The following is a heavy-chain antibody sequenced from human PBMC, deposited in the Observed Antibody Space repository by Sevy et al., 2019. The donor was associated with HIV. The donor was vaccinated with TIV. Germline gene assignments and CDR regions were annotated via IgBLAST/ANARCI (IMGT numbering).Heavy chain of an antibody. Sequence: GGSLRLSCAVSGFTCDDYAMHWVRQAPGKGLEWVSLISWDGGSTYYADSVKGRFTISRDNSKNSLYLQMNSLRAEDTALYYCAKPYRIAVAGDYYYSGMDVWGQGTTVTVSS. CDR1: GFTCDDYA. CDR3: AKPYRIAVAGDYYYSGMDV. V-gene: IGHV3-43D*03. CDR2: ISWDGGST. D-gene: IGHD6-13*01. J-gene: IGHJ6*02.